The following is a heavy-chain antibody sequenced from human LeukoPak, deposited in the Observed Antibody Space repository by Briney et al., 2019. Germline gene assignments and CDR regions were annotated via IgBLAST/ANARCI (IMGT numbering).Heavy chain of an antibody. J-gene: IGHJ6*03. CDR1: GYTFTSYY. Sequence: GASVKVSCKASGYTFTSYYMHWVRQAPGQGLEWMGLINPSGGTTRYAQKFQGRVTMTRDLSTSTDYMELSSLRSEDTAVYYCATDFSYYMDVWGKGTTVTVSS. V-gene: IGHV1-46*01. CDR2: INPSGGTT. CDR3: ATDFSYYMDV.